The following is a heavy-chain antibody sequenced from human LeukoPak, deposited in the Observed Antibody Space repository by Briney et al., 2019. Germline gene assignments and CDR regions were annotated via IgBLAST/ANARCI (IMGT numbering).Heavy chain of an antibody. D-gene: IGHD3-16*01. J-gene: IGHJ4*02. CDR2: TYYRSKWYN. CDR1: GDSVSSNSAA. CDR3: ASSGGEGLFDY. V-gene: IGHV6-1*01. Sequence: SHTLSLTCAISGDSVSSNSAAWNSIRQSPSRGLEWLGRTYYRSKWYNDYAVSVKSRITINPDTSKTQFSLQLNSVTPEDTAVYYCASSGGEGLFDYWGQGTLVTVSS.